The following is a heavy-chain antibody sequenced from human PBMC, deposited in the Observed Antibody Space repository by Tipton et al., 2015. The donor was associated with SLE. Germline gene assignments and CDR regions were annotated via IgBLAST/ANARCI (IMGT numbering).Heavy chain of an antibody. D-gene: IGHD3-3*01. CDR2: IYYSGST. J-gene: IGHJ4*02. CDR3: AGSGEHYFDY. V-gene: IGHV4-59*12. CDR1: GGSISGYS. Sequence: TLSLTCTVSGGSISGYSWSWIRQPPGKGLEWIGYIYYSGSTNYNPSLRSRVTISVDTSKNQFSLKLSSVTAADTAVYYCAGSGEHYFDYWGQGTLVTVSS.